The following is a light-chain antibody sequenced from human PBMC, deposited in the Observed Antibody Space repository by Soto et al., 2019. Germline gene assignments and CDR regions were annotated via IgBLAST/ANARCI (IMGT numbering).Light chain of an antibody. V-gene: IGKV1-9*01. J-gene: IGKJ4*02. CDR3: QQLKRYALT. Sequence: DIQLTQSPSFLSASVGDRVTITCRASQGISSDLAWYQQKPGKAPKLLLYSASTLQSRVPSSFSGSGSGTELTLTLRCRQPEDFSTYYCQQLKRYALTVGGEANVEV. CDR1: QGISSD. CDR2: SAS.